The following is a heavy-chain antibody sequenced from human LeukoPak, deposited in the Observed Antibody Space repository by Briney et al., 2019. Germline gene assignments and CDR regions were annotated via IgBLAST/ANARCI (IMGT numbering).Heavy chain of an antibody. D-gene: IGHD2-15*01. CDR2: IYHSGST. V-gene: IGHV4-38-2*02. CDR1: GYSISSGYY. J-gene: IGHJ3*02. Sequence: SETLSLTCTVSGYSISSGYYWGWIRQPPGKGLEWIGSIYHSGSTYYNPSLMSRVTISVDTSKNQFSLELSSVTAADTAVYYCARFVVVAATIVDDAFDIWGQGTMVTVSS. CDR3: ARFVVVAATIVDDAFDI.